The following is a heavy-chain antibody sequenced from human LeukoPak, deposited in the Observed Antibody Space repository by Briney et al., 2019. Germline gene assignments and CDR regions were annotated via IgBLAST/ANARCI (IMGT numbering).Heavy chain of an antibody. CDR3: AKGGATVTRYVDQ. V-gene: IGHV3-30*02. Sequence: GGSLRLSCAASGFTFSSYSMQWVRQAPGKGLEWVAIIGSDGYSKYYGDSVKGRFTISRDNSKNAVYLQMNSLRPEDTAVYYCAKGGATVTRYVDQWGQGTLVTVSS. D-gene: IGHD4-17*01. CDR1: GFTFSSYS. CDR2: IGSDGYSK. J-gene: IGHJ4*02.